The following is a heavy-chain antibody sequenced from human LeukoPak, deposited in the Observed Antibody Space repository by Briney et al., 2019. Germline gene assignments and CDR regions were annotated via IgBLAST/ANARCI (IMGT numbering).Heavy chain of an antibody. V-gene: IGHV3-48*04. CDR2: ISSSSSTI. J-gene: IGHJ4*02. CDR1: GFTFSSYS. D-gene: IGHD5-12*01. CDR3: ARKGAGYSGYGIDY. Sequence: GESLRLSCAASGFTFSSYSMNWVRQAPGKGLEWVSYISSSSSTIYYADSVKGRFTISRDDAKNSLYLQMNSLRAEDTAVYYCARKGAGYSGYGIDYWGQGTLVTVSS.